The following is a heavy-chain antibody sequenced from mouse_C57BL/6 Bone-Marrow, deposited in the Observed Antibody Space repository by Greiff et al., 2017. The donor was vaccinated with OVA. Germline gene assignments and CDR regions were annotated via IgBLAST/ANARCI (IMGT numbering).Heavy chain of an antibody. J-gene: IGHJ2*01. V-gene: IGHV5-4*01. Sequence: EVQRVESGGGLVKPGGSLKLSCAASGFTFSSYAMSWVRQTPEKRLEWVATISDGGSYTYYPDNVKGRFTISRDNAKTNLYLQMSHLKSEDTAMYYCARENGYYLDYWGQGTTLTVSS. CDR3: ARENGYYLDY. CDR1: GFTFSSYA. D-gene: IGHD2-2*01. CDR2: ISDGGSYT.